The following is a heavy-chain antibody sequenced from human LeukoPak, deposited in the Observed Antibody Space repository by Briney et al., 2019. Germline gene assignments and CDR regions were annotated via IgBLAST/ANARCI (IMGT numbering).Heavy chain of an antibody. D-gene: IGHD2-2*01. CDR1: GYTFTSYY. CDR3: ARDYHEIVPAAPHLPAYYYYYMDV. Sequence: ASVKVSCKASGYTFTSYYMHWVRQAPGQGLEWMGIINPSGGSTSYAQKFQGRVTMTRDMSTSTVYMELSSLRSEDTAVYYCARDYHEIVPAAPHLPAYYYYYMDVWGKGTTVTVSS. J-gene: IGHJ6*03. CDR2: INPSGGST. V-gene: IGHV1-46*01.